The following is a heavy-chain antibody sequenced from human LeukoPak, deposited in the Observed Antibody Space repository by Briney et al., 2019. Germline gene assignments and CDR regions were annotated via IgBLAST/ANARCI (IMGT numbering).Heavy chain of an antibody. CDR1: GFTFSSYS. Sequence: GGSLRLSCAASGFTFSSYSMNWVRQAPGKGLEWVSSISSSSSYIYYADSVKGRSTISRDNAKNSLYLQMNSLRAEDTAVYYCARDANGYPNYYGIDVWGQGTTVTVSS. CDR3: ARDANGYPNYYGIDV. CDR2: ISSSSSYI. J-gene: IGHJ6*02. V-gene: IGHV3-21*01. D-gene: IGHD5-18*01.